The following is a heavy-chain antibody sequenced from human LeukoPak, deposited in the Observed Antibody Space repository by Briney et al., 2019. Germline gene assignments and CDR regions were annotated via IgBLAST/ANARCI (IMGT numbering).Heavy chain of an antibody. D-gene: IGHD4-11*01. J-gene: IGHJ4*02. V-gene: IGHV3-7*01. Sequence: PGGSLRLSCAASGFTVSSNYMSWVRQAPGKGLEWVANINKDGGEKYYVDSVKGRFTISRDNAKNSLYLQMNSLGPEDTAVYYCARDPTVSVPDYFDYWGQGILVTVSS. CDR2: INKDGGEK. CDR3: ARDPTVSVPDYFDY. CDR1: GFTVSSNY.